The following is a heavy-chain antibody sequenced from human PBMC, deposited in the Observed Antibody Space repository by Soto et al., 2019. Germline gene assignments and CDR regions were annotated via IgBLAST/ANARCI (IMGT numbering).Heavy chain of an antibody. J-gene: IGHJ1*01. CDR3: EKEGYYYDSSGSLSD. CDR2: ISYDGSNK. CDR1: GFTFSSYG. V-gene: IGHV3-30*18. D-gene: IGHD3-22*01. Sequence: GGSLRLSCAASGFTFSSYGMHWVRQAPGKGLEWVAVISYDGSNKYYADSVKGRFTISRDNSKNTLYLQMNSLRAEDTAVYYCEKEGYYYDSSGSLSDWGQGTLVTVSS.